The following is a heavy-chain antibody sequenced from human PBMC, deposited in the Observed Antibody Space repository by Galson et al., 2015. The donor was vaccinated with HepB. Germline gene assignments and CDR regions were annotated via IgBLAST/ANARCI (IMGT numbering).Heavy chain of an antibody. CDR1: GFTFSDHY. J-gene: IGHJ6*02. D-gene: IGHD6-13*01. CDR3: ARGAAAATDYYYGLDV. V-gene: IGHV3-72*01. Sequence: SLRLSCAASGFTFSDHYMDWVRLAPGKGLEWAGRSRKTYTTEYAASVKGRFTISRDDSKKSLYLQMNNLKTEDTAVYYCARGAAAATDYYYGLDVWGQGTTVTVSS. CDR2: SRKTYTT.